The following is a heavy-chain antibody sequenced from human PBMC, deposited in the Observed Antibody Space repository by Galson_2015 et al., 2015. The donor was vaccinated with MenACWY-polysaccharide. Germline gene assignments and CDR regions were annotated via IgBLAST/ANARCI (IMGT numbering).Heavy chain of an antibody. CDR2: ISWNSGRK. J-gene: IGHJ4*02. D-gene: IGHD2-21*02. Sequence: SLRLSCATSGFNFDDYAVHWVRQVPGKGLEWVSGISWNSGRKEYAESVEGRFVISRDNAKKSLYLQMNSLRIEDTALYYCVKARGGYVVTAYFDYWGQGTLVTDSS. V-gene: IGHV3-9*01. CDR3: VKARGGYVVTAYFDY. CDR1: GFNFDDYA.